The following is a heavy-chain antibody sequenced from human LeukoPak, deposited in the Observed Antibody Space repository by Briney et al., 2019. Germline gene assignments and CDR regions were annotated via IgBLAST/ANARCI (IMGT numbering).Heavy chain of an antibody. J-gene: IGHJ5*02. V-gene: IGHV4-31*03. Sequence: SQTLSLTCTVSGGSISSGAYSWSWIRQHPGKGLEWIGYIYYSGSTYYSPPLKSRVTISVDTSKNQFSLKLSSVTAADTAVYYCARGRVNWFDPWGQGTLVTVSS. D-gene: IGHD3-3*01. CDR1: GGSISSGAYS. CDR3: ARGRVNWFDP. CDR2: IYYSGST.